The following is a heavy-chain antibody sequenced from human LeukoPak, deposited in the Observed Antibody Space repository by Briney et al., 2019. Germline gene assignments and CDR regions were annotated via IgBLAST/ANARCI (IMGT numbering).Heavy chain of an antibody. Sequence: SETLSLTCTVAGGSTSSYYCGWIRQPPGGGLGWIGYIYYSGSTNYNPSLKSRVTISVDTSKNQFSLKMSSVTAADTAVYYCARVGEGMVDFDYWGQGTLVTVSS. CDR1: GGSTSSYY. D-gene: IGHD2-8*01. V-gene: IGHV4-59*01. CDR2: IYYSGST. CDR3: ARVGEGMVDFDY. J-gene: IGHJ4*02.